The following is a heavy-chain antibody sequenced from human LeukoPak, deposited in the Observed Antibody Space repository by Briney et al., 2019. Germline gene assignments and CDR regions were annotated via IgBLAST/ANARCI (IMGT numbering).Heavy chain of an antibody. V-gene: IGHV3-48*03. CDR1: GLTSSSYE. CDR2: ITSSGNTI. CDR3: ARGHYIDFDY. D-gene: IGHD2-15*01. Sequence: GGCLTPSCAASGLTSSSYEMDWVRQAPGKGLEWLSYITSSGNTIYYADSVKGRFIISRDNAKNSLFLQMNSLRAEDTAVYYCARGHYIDFDYWGQGSMVTVAS. J-gene: IGHJ4*02.